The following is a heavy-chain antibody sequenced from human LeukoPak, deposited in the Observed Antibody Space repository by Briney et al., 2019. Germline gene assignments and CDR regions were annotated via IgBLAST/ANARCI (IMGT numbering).Heavy chain of an antibody. CDR1: GYTFTAYY. CDR3: ARGQSGQRFLADY. J-gene: IGHJ4*02. D-gene: IGHD3-3*01. V-gene: IGHV1-8*03. CDR2: MNPISGNT. Sequence: GASVKVSCKTFGYTFTAYYIQWVRQATGQGLEWMGWMNPISGNTGYAQKFQGRVTITRDNSINTAYMDLTNLRSEDTAVYYCARGQSGQRFLADYWGQGTLVTVSS.